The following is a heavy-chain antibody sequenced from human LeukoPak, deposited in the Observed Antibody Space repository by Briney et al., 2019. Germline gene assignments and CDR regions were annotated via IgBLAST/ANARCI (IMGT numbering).Heavy chain of an antibody. J-gene: IGHJ4*02. Sequence: SETLSLTCTVSGGSISSSSHYWGWIRQPPGKGLEWIGSIYYSGSTYYNPSLKSRVTISVDTSKNQFSLKLSSVTAADTAVYYCATHHFDYWGQGTLVTVSS. V-gene: IGHV4-39*01. CDR3: ATHHFDY. CDR1: GGSISSSSHY. CDR2: IYYSGST.